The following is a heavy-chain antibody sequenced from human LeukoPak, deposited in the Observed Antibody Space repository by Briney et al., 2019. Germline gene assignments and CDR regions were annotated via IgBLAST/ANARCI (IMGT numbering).Heavy chain of an antibody. V-gene: IGHV4-59*11. CDR3: ARESYYDSSGYYLRSYYMDV. CDR1: GGSISSHY. D-gene: IGHD3-22*01. J-gene: IGHJ6*03. CDR2: IYYSGST. Sequence: PSETLSLTCTVSGGSISSHYWSWIRQPPGKGLEWIGYIYYSGSTNYNPSLKSLVTISVDTSKNQFSLKLSSVTAADTAVYYCARESYYDSSGYYLRSYYMDVWGKGTTVTVSS.